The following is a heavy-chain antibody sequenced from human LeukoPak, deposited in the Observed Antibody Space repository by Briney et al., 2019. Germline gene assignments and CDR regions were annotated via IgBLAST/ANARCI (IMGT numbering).Heavy chain of an antibody. CDR3: ARDRDSSGWYGHWFDP. CDR1: GGSISSSSYY. Sequence: SETLSLTCTVSGGSISSSSYYWGWIRQPPGKGLEWIGSIYYSGSTYYNPSLKSRVTISVDTSKNQFSLKLSSVTAADTAVYYCARDRDSSGWYGHWFDPWGQGTLVTVSS. V-gene: IGHV4-39*07. J-gene: IGHJ5*02. D-gene: IGHD6-19*01. CDR2: IYYSGST.